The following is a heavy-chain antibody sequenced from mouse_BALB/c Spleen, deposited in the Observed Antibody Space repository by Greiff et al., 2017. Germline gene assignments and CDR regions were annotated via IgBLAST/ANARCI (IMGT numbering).Heavy chain of an antibody. J-gene: IGHJ3*01. V-gene: IGHV1S81*02. CDR2: INPSNGGT. CDR3: TRELGYYGGFAY. D-gene: IGHD1-1*01. CDR1: GYTFTSYY. Sequence: VQLQQSGADLVKPGASVKLSCKASGYTFTSYYMYWVKQRPGQGLEWIGEINPSNGGTNFNEKFKSKATLTVDKSSSTAYMQLSSLTSEDSAVYYCTRELGYYGGFAYWGQGTLVTVSA.